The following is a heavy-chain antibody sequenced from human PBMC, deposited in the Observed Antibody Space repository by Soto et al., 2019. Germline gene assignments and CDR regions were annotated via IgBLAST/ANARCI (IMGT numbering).Heavy chain of an antibody. CDR3: ARGGISHCDYFYYMDV. J-gene: IGHJ6*03. V-gene: IGHV4-34*01. CDR2: INHLGSI. CDR1: GGSLSDYF. Sequence: SETLSLTCVVSGGSLSDYFWSWIRQPPGMALEWIGEINHLGSINYNPSLKSRVTMSVDTSKNQFSLTLNSVTAADTATYYCARGGISHCDYFYYMDVWDRGSTVIVSS. D-gene: IGHD2-21*01.